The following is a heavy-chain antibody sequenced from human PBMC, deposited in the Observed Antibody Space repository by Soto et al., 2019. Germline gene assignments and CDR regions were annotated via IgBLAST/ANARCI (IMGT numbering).Heavy chain of an antibody. CDR2: INPSGGST. D-gene: IGHD6-13*01. CDR3: ASELAAAGTEYYYYYGTEV. V-gene: IGHV1-46*01. J-gene: IGHJ6*04. CDR1: GYTFTSYY. Sequence: ASVKVSCKASGYTFTSYYMHWVRQAPGQGLEWMGIINPSGGSTSYAQKFQGRVTMTRDTSTSTVYMELSSLRSEDTAVYYCASELAAAGTEYYYYYGTEVWGDGNPVTVSS.